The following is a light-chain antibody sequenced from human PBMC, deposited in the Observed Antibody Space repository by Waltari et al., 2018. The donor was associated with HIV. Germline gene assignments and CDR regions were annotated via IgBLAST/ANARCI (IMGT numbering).Light chain of an antibody. J-gene: IGLJ1*01. CDR2: EVT. Sequence: QSALTQPASVSGSRGQSITISCTGTSSDIGVHNYVSWYQQHPGKAPKLIIYEVTNRPSGLSVRFSCSKSGNTASLTISGLQSEDEADYYCASYTTSATYVFGAATKVTVL. CDR3: ASYTTSATYV. CDR1: SSDIGVHNY. V-gene: IGLV2-14*01.